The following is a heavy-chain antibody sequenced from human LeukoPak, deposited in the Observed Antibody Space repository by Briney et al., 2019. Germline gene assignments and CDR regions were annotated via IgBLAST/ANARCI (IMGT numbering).Heavy chain of an antibody. D-gene: IGHD2-15*01. CDR2: IYYSGST. Sequence: SETLSLTCTVSGGPISSGSYYWGWIRQPPGEGLEWIGSIYYSGSTYYNPSLKSRVTISVDTSKNQFSLKLSSVTAADTAVYYCASPTLGYCSGGGCYYFDYWGQGNLVTVSS. CDR1: GGPISSGSYY. CDR3: ASPTLGYCSGGGCYYFDY. V-gene: IGHV4-39*01. J-gene: IGHJ4*02.